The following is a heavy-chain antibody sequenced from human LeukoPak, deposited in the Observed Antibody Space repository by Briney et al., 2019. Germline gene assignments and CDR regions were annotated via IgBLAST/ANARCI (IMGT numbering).Heavy chain of an antibody. Sequence: PGRSLRLSCAASGFTFFTYGMHWVRQAPGKGLEWVALIWYDGSDNYYADSVKGRFTISRDNSKNTLYLQMNGLRADDTAVYYCARHGKHNYFDYWGQGTLVTVSS. D-gene: IGHD5-24*01. J-gene: IGHJ4*02. CDR3: ARHGKHNYFDY. CDR1: GFTFFTYG. CDR2: IWYDGSDN. V-gene: IGHV3-33*01.